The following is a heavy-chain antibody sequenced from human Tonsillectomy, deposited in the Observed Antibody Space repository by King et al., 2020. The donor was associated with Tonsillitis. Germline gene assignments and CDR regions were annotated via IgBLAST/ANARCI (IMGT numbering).Heavy chain of an antibody. Sequence: EWQLVQSGAEVKKPGESLKISCKASGYNFPTYWIGWVRQMPGKGLEWMGIIYPGDSDTRSSPSFGGQVTMSVDKSVSTAYLQWNNLKASDTAMYYCARLSGTSWHNSAFDYWGLGTLVIVST. V-gene: IGHV5-51*01. CDR2: IYPGDSDT. CDR1: GYNFPTYW. CDR3: ARLSGTSWHNSAFDY. J-gene: IGHJ4*02. D-gene: IGHD6-13*01.